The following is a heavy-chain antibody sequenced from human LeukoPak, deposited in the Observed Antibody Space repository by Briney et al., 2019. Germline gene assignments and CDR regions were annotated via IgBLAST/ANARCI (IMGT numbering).Heavy chain of an antibody. J-gene: IGHJ4*02. V-gene: IGHV3-7*01. D-gene: IGHD5-18*01. CDR1: GFTFSSYW. CDR2: IKEDGSEK. CDR3: ARDLSGVTGYTYGRGIDY. Sequence: PGGSLRLSCAASGFTFSSYWMSWVRQAPGQGLEGVANIKEDGSEKYYVDSVKGRFTISRDNAKTSLYLQMNSLRAEDTAVYYCARDLSGVTGYTYGRGIDYWGQGTLVTVSS.